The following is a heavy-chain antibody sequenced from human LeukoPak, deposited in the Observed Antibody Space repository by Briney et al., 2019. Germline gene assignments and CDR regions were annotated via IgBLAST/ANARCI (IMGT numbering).Heavy chain of an antibody. CDR2: IYYSGST. V-gene: IGHV4-59*01. CDR3: ARDGPTVGTFDY. CDR1: GGSISSYY. Sequence: SETLSLTCTVSGGSISSYYWSWIRQPPGRGLEWIAYIYYSGSTNYNPSLKSRVTISVDTSKNQFSLKLSSVTAADTAVYYCARDGPTVGTFDYWGQGTLVTVSS. D-gene: IGHD4-11*01. J-gene: IGHJ4*02.